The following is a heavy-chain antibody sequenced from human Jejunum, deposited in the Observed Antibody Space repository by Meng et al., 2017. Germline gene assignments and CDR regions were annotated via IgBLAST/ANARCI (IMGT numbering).Heavy chain of an antibody. J-gene: IGHJ4*02. CDR1: GFTFTNYA. D-gene: IGHD5-18*01. Sequence: GESLKISCAASGFTFTNYAMSWVRQAPGKGLEWVSVISDSGGRIYYTDSVKGRFTISRDNSKNTLYLQMSSRRAEDTAIYYCAKGGYSFGYNDHWGQGTLVTVSS. CDR2: ISDSGGRI. V-gene: IGHV3-23*01. CDR3: AKGGYSFGYNDH.